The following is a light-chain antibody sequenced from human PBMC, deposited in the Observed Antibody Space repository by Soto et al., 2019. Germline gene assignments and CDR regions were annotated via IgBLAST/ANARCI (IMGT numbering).Light chain of an antibody. J-gene: IGLJ2*01. V-gene: IGLV1-40*01. Sequence: QSVLTQPPSVSGAPGQRVTISCTGSSSNIGAGYDVHWYQQLPGTAPKLLIYGNSNRPSGVPDRFSGSKSGTSASLAITGLQAEDEADYYCQSYDSRLSVVFGGGTMVTVL. CDR2: GNS. CDR1: SSNIGAGYD. CDR3: QSYDSRLSVV.